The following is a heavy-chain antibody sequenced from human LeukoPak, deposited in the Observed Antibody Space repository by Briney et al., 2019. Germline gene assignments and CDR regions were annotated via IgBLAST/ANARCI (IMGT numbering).Heavy chain of an antibody. CDR2: INHSGST. V-gene: IGHV4-34*01. CDR3: ARGLGVVVPAAKGNWFDR. Sequence: PSETLSLTCAVYGGSFSGYYWSWIRRPPGKGLEWIGEINHSGSTNYNPSLKSRVTISVDTSKNQFSLKLSSMTAADTAVYYCARGLGVVVPAAKGNWFDRWGQGTLVTVSS. CDR1: GGSFSGYY. D-gene: IGHD2-2*01. J-gene: IGHJ5*02.